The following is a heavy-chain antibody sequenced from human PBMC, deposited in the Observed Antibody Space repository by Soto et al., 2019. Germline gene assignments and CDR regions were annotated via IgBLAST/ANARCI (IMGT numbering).Heavy chain of an antibody. CDR3: ARVMSVTTFKGREGMDV. D-gene: IGHD4-17*01. V-gene: IGHV3-30-3*01. CDR1: GFTFSSYA. CDR2: ISYDGSNK. J-gene: IGHJ6*02. Sequence: QVQLVESGGGVVQPGRSLRLSCAASGFTFSSYAMHWVRQAPGKGLEWVAVISYDGSNKYYADSVKGRFTISRDNSKNTLYLQMNSLRAEDTAVYYCARVMSVTTFKGREGMDVWGQGTTVTVSS.